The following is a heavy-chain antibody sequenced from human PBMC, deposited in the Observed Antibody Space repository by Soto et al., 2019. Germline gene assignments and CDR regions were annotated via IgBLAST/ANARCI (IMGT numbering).Heavy chain of an antibody. Sequence: SETLSLTCTVSGGSISTGGYYWSWIRQYPGKGLEWIGYIYFSGSTYYNPSLESRVSISVDTSKNQFSLKLNSVTAADSAVYYCAREVFTVTTRGVDYWGRGTLVTVSS. CDR1: GGSISTGGYY. CDR3: AREVFTVTTRGVDY. CDR2: IYFSGST. D-gene: IGHD4-17*01. V-gene: IGHV4-31*03. J-gene: IGHJ4*02.